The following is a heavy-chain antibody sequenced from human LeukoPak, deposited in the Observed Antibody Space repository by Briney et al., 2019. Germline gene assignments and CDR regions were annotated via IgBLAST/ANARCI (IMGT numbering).Heavy chain of an antibody. D-gene: IGHD3-10*01. J-gene: IGHJ4*02. Sequence: SETLSLTCTVSGGSINSYYWGWVRQPAGKGMEWIARIYTTGTTYYSPSLKSRLTMSLDTSKNQFSLKLRPVTAADTAVYYCGRQVYTASYYFVDYWSQGTLVTVSS. CDR1: GGSINSYY. V-gene: IGHV4-4*07. CDR3: GRQVYTASYYFVDY. CDR2: IYTTGTT.